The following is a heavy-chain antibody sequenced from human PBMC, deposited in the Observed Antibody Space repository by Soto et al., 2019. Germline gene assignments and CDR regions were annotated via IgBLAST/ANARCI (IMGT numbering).Heavy chain of an antibody. Sequence: EVQLLESGGGLVQPGGSLRLSCAASGFTFSSCAMTWVRQAPGKGLEWVSATSGSGGSTYYADSVKGGFTISRDNSKNTLYLQMNSLRAEDTAVYYCAKDQVDVVATSEDAFDVWGQGTMVAVSS. CDR1: GFTFSSCA. V-gene: IGHV3-23*01. J-gene: IGHJ3*01. D-gene: IGHD5-12*01. CDR2: TSGSGGST. CDR3: AKDQVDVVATSEDAFDV.